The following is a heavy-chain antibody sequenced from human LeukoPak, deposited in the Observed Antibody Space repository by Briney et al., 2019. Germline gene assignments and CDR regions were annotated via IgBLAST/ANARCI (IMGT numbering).Heavy chain of an antibody. CDR2: ISNSITTV. V-gene: IGHV3-48*02. CDR3: ARLDSSGPPF. Sequence: PGGSLTLSCAASGLTFSGQWMNWVRQAPGKGLEWVSYISNSITTVYYADSVKGRFTISRDNAKNSLYLQMNSLRDEDTAMYYCARLDSSGPPFWGQGTMVTVSS. D-gene: IGHD3-22*01. J-gene: IGHJ3*01. CDR1: GLTFSGQW.